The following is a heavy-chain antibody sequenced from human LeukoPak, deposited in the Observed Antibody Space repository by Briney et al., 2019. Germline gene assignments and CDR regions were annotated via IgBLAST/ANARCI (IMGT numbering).Heavy chain of an antibody. J-gene: IGHJ4*02. CDR3: AKEDGVVLWFGEPRGPFDY. CDR1: GFTFSSYG. D-gene: IGHD3-10*01. Sequence: GGSLRLSCAASGFTFSSYGMHWVRQAPGKGLEWVAVISYDGSNKYYADSVKGRFTISRDNSKNTLYLQMNSLRAEDTAVYYCAKEDGVVLWFGEPRGPFDYWGQGTLVTVSS. CDR2: ISYDGSNK. V-gene: IGHV3-30*18.